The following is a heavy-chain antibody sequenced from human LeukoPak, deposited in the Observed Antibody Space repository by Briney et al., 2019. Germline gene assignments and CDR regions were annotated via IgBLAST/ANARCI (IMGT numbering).Heavy chain of an antibody. CDR2: IKHDGSEK. J-gene: IGHJ4*02. V-gene: IGHV3-7*01. Sequence: GGSLRLSCAASGFTFSSYWMSWVRQSPGKGLEWVANIKHDGSEKYYVDSVKGRFTISRDNAKNSLYLQMNSLRAEDTAIYYCASTPGLGYWGQGTLVTVSS. D-gene: IGHD3-16*01. CDR1: GFTFSSYW. CDR3: ASTPGLGY.